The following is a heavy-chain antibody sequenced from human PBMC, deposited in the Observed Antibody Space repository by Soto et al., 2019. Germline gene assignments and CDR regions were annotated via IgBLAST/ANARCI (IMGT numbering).Heavy chain of an antibody. CDR3: ARDRDCSNGVCYRYYGTDV. Sequence: PGGSLRLSYAASGFTFRSYGMHWVRQAPGKGLEWVSVISYDGSNKYCAYSVKGRFTISRDNSKNSLYLQMNSLRAEDTAVYYCARDRDCSNGVCYRYYGTDVSGQGTTVTISS. CDR1: GFTFRSYG. CDR2: ISYDGSNK. V-gene: IGHV3-30*03. D-gene: IGHD2-8*01. J-gene: IGHJ6*02.